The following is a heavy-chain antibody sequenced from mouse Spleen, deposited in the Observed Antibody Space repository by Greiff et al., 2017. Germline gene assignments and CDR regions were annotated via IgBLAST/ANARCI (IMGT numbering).Heavy chain of an antibody. Sequence: EVMLVESGAELVRPGASVKLSCTASGFNIKDDYMHWVKQRPEQGLEWIGWIDPENGDTEYASKFQGKATITADTSSNTAYLQLSSLTSEDTAVYYCTTSQSKFAYWGQGTLVTVSA. J-gene: IGHJ3*01. CDR2: IDPENGDT. CDR3: TTSQSKFAY. CDR1: GFNIKDDY. V-gene: IGHV14-4*01.